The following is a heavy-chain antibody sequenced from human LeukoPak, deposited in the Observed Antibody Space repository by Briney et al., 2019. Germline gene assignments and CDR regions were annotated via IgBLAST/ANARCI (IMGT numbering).Heavy chain of an antibody. CDR1: GGSISSGYY. CDR2: IYHSGST. D-gene: IGHD5-12*01. Sequence: PSQTLSLTCTVSGGSISSGYYWGWIRQPPGKGLEWIGSIYHSGSTYYNPSLKSRVTISVDTSKNQFSLKLSSVTAADTAVYYCARDDTHSGYDYFGAFDIWGQGTMVTVSS. CDR3: ARDDTHSGYDYFGAFDI. V-gene: IGHV4-38-2*02. J-gene: IGHJ3*02.